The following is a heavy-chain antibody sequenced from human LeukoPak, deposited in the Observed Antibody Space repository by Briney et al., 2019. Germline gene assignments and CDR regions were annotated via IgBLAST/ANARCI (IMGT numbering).Heavy chain of an antibody. Sequence: GGSLRLSCAASGFTFSSYAMSWVRQAPGKGLEWVSAISGSGGSTYYADSVRGRFTISRDNSKNTLYLQMNSLRAEDTAVYYCAKDTRYYYDKDYWGQGTLVTASS. D-gene: IGHD3-22*01. CDR1: GFTFSSYA. CDR3: AKDTRYYYDKDY. V-gene: IGHV3-23*01. J-gene: IGHJ4*02. CDR2: ISGSGGST.